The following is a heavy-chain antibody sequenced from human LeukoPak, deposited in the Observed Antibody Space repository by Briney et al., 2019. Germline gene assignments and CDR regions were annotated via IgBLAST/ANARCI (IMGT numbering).Heavy chain of an antibody. CDR2: IYHSGST. D-gene: IGHD3-22*01. CDR1: GYSISSGYY. J-gene: IGHJ4*02. CDR3: ARGKDSGYYDY. V-gene: IGHV4-38-2*02. Sequence: PSETLSLTCTVSGYSISSGYYWGWIRQPPGKGLEWIGSIYHSGSTYYNPSLKSRVTISVDTSKNQFSLKLSSVTAADTAVYYCARGKDSGYYDYWGQGTLVTVSS.